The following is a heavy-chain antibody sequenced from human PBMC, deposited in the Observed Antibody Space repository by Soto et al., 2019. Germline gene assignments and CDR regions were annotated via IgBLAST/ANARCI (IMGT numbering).Heavy chain of an antibody. CDR3: ARFVCSGGSCYSGDFYYFDY. D-gene: IGHD2-15*01. Sequence: TETLSHTCTLSAGSISTYLWGWIRQPPGKGLEWIAYISYSGRTDCNPSLKSRVTISIDTSNNQFSLKLSSVTAADTAVYYCARFVCSGGSCYSGDFYYFDYWGQGTLVTVSS. J-gene: IGHJ4*02. V-gene: IGHV4-59*01. CDR2: ISYSGRT. CDR1: AGSISTYL.